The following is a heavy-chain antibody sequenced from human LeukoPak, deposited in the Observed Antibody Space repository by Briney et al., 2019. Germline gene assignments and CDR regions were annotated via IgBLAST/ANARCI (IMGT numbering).Heavy chain of an antibody. J-gene: IGHJ4*02. V-gene: IGHV3-15*01. D-gene: IGHD3-10*01. Sequence: PGGSLRLSCAVSEFTFTKAWMSWVRQAPGKGLEWVGHIKSKTDGGTTDYAAPVKGRFTISRDDSKNTLYLQMNNLKTEDTAVYYCTTIGIWFGELFGFDYWGQGALVTVSS. CDR1: EFTFTKAW. CDR2: IKSKTDGGTT. CDR3: TTIGIWFGELFGFDY.